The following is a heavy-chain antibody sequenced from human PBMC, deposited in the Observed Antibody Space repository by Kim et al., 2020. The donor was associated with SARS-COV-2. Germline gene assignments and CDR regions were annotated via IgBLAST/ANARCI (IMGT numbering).Heavy chain of an antibody. V-gene: IGHV4-39*01. D-gene: IGHD6-19*01. CDR3: ARHPRRGIGWLAMGFDI. J-gene: IGHJ3*02. CDR1: GGSISSSSYY. CDR2: IYYSGST. Sequence: SETLSLTCTVSGGSISSSSYYWGWIRQPPGKGLEWIGSIYYSGSTYYNPSLKSRVTISVDTSKNQFSLKLSSVTAADTAVDYCARHPRRGIGWLAMGFDIWGQGTIVTVSS.